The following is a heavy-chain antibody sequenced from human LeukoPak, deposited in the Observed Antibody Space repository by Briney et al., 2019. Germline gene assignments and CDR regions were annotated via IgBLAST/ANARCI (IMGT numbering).Heavy chain of an antibody. J-gene: IGHJ4*02. CDR3: ARHAYGVVTARSIRSPFDY. CDR1: GGSISSYY. D-gene: IGHD4-23*01. V-gene: IGHV4-59*08. Sequence: SETLSLTCSVSGGSISSYYWSWIRQPPGKGLEWIGYIYYSGSTNYNPSLKSRVTISVDRSKNQFSLKLSSVTAADTAVYYCARHAYGVVTARSIRSPFDYWGQGTLVTVSS. CDR2: IYYSGST.